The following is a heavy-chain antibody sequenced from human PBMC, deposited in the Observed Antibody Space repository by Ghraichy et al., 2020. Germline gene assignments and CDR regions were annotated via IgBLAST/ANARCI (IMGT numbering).Heavy chain of an antibody. CDR3: ARGRSSGRSPDY. Sequence: SETLSLTCAVYGGSFSGYYWSWIRQPPGKGLEWIGEINHSGSTNYNPSLKSRVTISVDTSKNQFSLKLSSVTAADTAVYYCARGRSSGRSPDYWGQGTLVTVSS. V-gene: IGHV4-34*01. J-gene: IGHJ4*02. CDR1: GGSFSGYY. CDR2: INHSGST. D-gene: IGHD1-26*01.